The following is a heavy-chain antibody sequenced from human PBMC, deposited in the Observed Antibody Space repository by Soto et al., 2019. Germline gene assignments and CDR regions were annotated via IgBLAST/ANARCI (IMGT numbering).Heavy chain of an antibody. D-gene: IGHD2-21*01. CDR1: GYSFTSYW. Sequence: GESLKISCKGSGYSFTSYWISWVRQMPGKGLEWMGRIDPSDSYTNYSPSFQGHVTISADKSISTAYLQWSSLKASDTAMYYCARPQNIPYYYYGMDVWGQGTTVTVS. CDR2: IDPSDSYT. CDR3: ARPQNIPYYYYGMDV. V-gene: IGHV5-10-1*01. J-gene: IGHJ6*02.